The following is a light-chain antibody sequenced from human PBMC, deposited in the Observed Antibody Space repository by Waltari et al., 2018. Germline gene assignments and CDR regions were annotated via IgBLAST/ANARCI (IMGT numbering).Light chain of an antibody. CDR3: QTGGHGTWV. J-gene: IGLJ3*02. CDR2: VNSDGTH. V-gene: IGLV4-69*01. CDR1: SGHSSNA. Sequence: QLVLTQSPSASASLGASVKLTCPLSSGHSSNAIAWLQQQPEKGPRFLMKVNSDGTHSKGDEIPDRFSGSSSGAERYLTISSLQSEDEADYYCQTGGHGTWVFGGGTKLTVL.